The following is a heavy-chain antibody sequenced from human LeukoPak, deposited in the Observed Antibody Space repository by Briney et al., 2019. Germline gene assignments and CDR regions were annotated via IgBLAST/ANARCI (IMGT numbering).Heavy chain of an antibody. CDR2: ISSSSSYI. Sequence: PGGSQRLSRAASGFTFSSYSMNWVRQAPGKGLEWVSSISSSSSYIYYADSVKGRFTISRDNAKNSLYLQMNSLRAEDTAVYYCEKELRGYSFGEHWGQGILVTVSS. V-gene: IGHV3-21*01. CDR3: EKELRGYSFGEH. J-gene: IGHJ1*01. CDR1: GFTFSSYS. D-gene: IGHD5-18*01.